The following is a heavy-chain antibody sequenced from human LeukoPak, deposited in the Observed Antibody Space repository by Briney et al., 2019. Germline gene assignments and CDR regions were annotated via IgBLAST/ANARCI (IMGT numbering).Heavy chain of an antibody. D-gene: IGHD3-9*01. Sequence: ASVKVSCKASGYTFTSYYMHWVRQAPGQGLEWMGIINPSGGSTSYAQKFQGRVTMTRDTSTSTVYMELSSLRSDDTAVYYCAREALGYDILTGYSPFWFDPWGQGTLVTVSS. V-gene: IGHV1-46*01. CDR2: INPSGGST. J-gene: IGHJ5*02. CDR3: AREALGYDILTGYSPFWFDP. CDR1: GYTFTSYY.